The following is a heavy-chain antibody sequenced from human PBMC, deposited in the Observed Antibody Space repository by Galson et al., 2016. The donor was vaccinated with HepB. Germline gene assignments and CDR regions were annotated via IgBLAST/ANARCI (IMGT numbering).Heavy chain of an antibody. J-gene: IGHJ4*02. CDR3: ARGGGYSSGWYSF. CDR2: ISSGSAYK. D-gene: IGHD6-13*01. CDR1: GVTFSTNS. Sequence: SLRLSCAASGVTFSTNSMNWVRQAPGKGLEWVSSISSGSAYKYYADSVKGRFTISRDNAKNSLYLQMNSLRVEDTAVYYCARGGGYSSGWYSFWGRGTLVTVSS. V-gene: IGHV3-21*01.